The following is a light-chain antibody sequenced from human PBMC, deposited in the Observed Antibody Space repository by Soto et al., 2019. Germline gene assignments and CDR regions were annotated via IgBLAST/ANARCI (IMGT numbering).Light chain of an antibody. CDR2: EVS. V-gene: IGLV2-14*01. CDR3: SSYTSSSTVV. J-gene: IGLJ2*01. Sequence: QSALTQPASVSGSPGQSITISCTGTSSDVGGYNYVSWYQQHPGKAPKLMIYEVSNRPSGVSNRFSGSKSGITASLTISGLQAEDEGDYSCSSYTSSSTVVFGGGTKLTVL. CDR1: SSDVGGYNY.